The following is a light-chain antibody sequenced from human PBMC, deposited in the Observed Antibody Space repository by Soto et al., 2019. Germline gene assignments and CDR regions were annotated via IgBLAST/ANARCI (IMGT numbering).Light chain of an antibody. CDR1: SSNIGDNY. CDR2: DND. J-gene: IGLJ1*01. CDR3: GTWDDRLDGNYV. Sequence: QSVLGKPASVSATPRQQVTISCSGSSSNIGDNYVSLYQHFPGTAPKLVVYDNDRRPSGIPGRFSGSKSGTSATLVITGLQTGDEADYYCGTWDDRLDGNYVFGTGTKVTVL. V-gene: IGLV1-51*01.